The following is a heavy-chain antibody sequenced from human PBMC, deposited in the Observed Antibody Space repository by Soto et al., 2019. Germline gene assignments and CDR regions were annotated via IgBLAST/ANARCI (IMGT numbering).Heavy chain of an antibody. V-gene: IGHV3-23*01. Sequence: VQLLESGGGLVQPGGSLRLSCAASAFTFSSYAMSWVRQAPGKGLEWVSAISGSGGSTYYADSVKGRFTISRDNSKNTLYLQMNSLRAEDTAVYYCAKQYDILTYYMDVWGKGTTVTVSS. J-gene: IGHJ6*03. CDR1: AFTFSSYA. CDR3: AKQYDILTYYMDV. CDR2: ISGSGGST. D-gene: IGHD3-9*01.